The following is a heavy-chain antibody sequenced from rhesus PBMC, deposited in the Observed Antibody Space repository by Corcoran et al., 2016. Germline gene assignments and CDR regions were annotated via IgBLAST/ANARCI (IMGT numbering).Heavy chain of an antibody. CDR1: GGSISSGYYY. D-gene: IGHD2-27*01. J-gene: IGHJ2*01. Sequence: QVQLQESGPGLVKPSETLSLTCAVSGGSISSGYYYWSWIRQPPGKGLEWIGYITYSGSTSYNPPLKSRVTISRDTSKDQFSLKLSSVTAADTAVYYCARVDRYCSGIYCYSNYFDLWGPGTPITISS. V-gene: IGHV4-122*02. CDR3: ARVDRYCSGIYCYSNYFDL. CDR2: ITYSGST.